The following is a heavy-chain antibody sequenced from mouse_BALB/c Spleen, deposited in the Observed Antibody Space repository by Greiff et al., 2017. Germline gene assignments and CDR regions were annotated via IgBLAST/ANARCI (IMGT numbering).Heavy chain of an antibody. CDR2: ISSGGSYT. Sequence: EVQLVESGGGLVKPGGSLKLSCAASGFTFSSYAMSWVRQSPEKRLEWVAEISSGGSYTYYPDTVTGRFTISRDNAKNTLYLEMSSLRSEDTAMYYCARDHYGSSSFAYWGQGTLVTVSA. D-gene: IGHD1-1*01. V-gene: IGHV5-9-4*01. CDR1: GFTFSSYA. CDR3: ARDHYGSSSFAY. J-gene: IGHJ3*01.